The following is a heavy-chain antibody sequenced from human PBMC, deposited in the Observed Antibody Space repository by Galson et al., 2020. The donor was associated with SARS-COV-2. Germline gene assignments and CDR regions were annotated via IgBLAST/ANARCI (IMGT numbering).Heavy chain of an antibody. V-gene: IGHV3-7*01. D-gene: IGHD6-19*01. CDR3: ARDPLRYNTVWYGLMY. J-gene: IGHJ4*02. CDR1: GFTFSSYW. CDR2: IKQEGSEK. Sequence: TGGSLRLSCAASGFTFSSYWMTWVRQAPGKGLEWVANIKQEGSEKYYVDSVKGRFTISRDNAKNSLYLQMTSLRAEDTAVYYCARDPLRYNTVWYGLMYWGQGTLVTVSS.